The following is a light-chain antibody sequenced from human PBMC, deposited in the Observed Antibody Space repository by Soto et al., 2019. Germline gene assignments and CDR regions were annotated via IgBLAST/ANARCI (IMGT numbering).Light chain of an antibody. Sequence: EIVLTQSPGTLSLSPGEGATLSCRASQSINSFLAWYQQRRGQAPRLLIHGASNRATGIPDRFSGSGSGPNFTLTISRLEPEDFAVYYCQQYGGSPRTFGQGTKVDIX. CDR3: QQYGGSPRT. V-gene: IGKV3-20*01. CDR1: QSINSF. CDR2: GAS. J-gene: IGKJ1*01.